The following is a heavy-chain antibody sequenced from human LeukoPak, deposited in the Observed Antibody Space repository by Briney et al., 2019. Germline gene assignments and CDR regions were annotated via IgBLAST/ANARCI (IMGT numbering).Heavy chain of an antibody. CDR2: ISYDGSNK. D-gene: IGHD6-13*01. J-gene: IGHJ4*02. CDR3: ARDSGIAAALDY. Sequence: GALRLSCAATGFTFSSYVMHWVRQPPVKGLEWVAVISYDGSNKYYADSVKGRFTISRDNSKNTLYLQMNSLRSEDTAVYYCARDSGIAAALDYWGQGTLVTVSS. CDR1: GFTFSSYV. V-gene: IGHV3-30*03.